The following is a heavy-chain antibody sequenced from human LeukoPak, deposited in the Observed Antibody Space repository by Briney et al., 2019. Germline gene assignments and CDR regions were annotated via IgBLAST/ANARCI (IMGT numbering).Heavy chain of an antibody. CDR2: INDSGST. D-gene: IGHD6-13*01. J-gene: IGHJ3*02. CDR1: GGSFSGYY. V-gene: IGHV4-34*01. Sequence: SETLSLTCGVSGGSFSGYYWSWIRQPPGKGLEWIGEINDSGSTKYNPSLKSRVTISIDTSKNQFSLKLNSVTAADTAVYYCAEHRGAAGWRSFDIWGQGTMVTVSS. CDR3: AEHRGAAGWRSFDI.